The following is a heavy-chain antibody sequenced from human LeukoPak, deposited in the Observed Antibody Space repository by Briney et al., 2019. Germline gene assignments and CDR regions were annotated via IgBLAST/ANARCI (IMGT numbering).Heavy chain of an antibody. CDR3: ARGLSGQYQLLLRQDNWFDP. D-gene: IGHD2-2*01. Sequence: SEILSLTCAVYGGSFSGFYWSFIRQSPGKGLEWIGEIGHSGGTNYNPSLNSRVTMSVDTSKNQFSLKLSSVTAADTAVYYCARGLSGQYQLLLRQDNWFDPWGQGTLVTVSS. J-gene: IGHJ5*02. CDR1: GGSFSGFY. V-gene: IGHV4-34*01. CDR2: IGHSGGT.